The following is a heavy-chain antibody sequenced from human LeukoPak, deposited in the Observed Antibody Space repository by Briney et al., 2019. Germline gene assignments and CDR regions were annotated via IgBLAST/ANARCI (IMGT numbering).Heavy chain of an antibody. V-gene: IGHV3-74*01. CDR1: GFTFSNYW. CDR2: INPDGSTI. CDR3: ARVNVCPRCHFDY. Sequence: PGGSLRLSCAASGFTFSNYWVHWVRQAPGKGLVWVSRINPDGSTINYADSVKCRFTISRDNAKNTLYLQMNSLRAEDTAVYYCARVNVCPRCHFDYWGQGTLVTVSS. J-gene: IGHJ4*02. D-gene: IGHD3-16*01.